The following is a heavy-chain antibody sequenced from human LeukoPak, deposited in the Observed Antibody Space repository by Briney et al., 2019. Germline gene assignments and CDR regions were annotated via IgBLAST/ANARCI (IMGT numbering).Heavy chain of an antibody. CDR2: ISYDGNNK. CDR3: AKASGSYHMGDS. Sequence: PGGSLRLSCAASGFTFSSYDMHWVRQAPGKGLEWVAVISYDGNNKYYADSVKGRFTLSRDNSKNTLYLHMNSLRDEDTAVYYCAKASGSYHMGDSWGQGTLVTVSS. V-gene: IGHV3-30*18. CDR1: GFTFSSYD. D-gene: IGHD1-26*01. J-gene: IGHJ5*01.